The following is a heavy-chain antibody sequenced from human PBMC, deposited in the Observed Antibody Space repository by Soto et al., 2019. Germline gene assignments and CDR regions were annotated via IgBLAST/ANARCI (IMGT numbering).Heavy chain of an antibody. CDR2: IIPIFGTA. CDR1: GGTFSCYA. V-gene: IGHV1-69*13. J-gene: IGHJ3*02. CDR3: ARVGGYSGYDWSYDAFDI. Sequence: ASVKVSCKASGGTFSCYAISWVRQAPGQGLEWMGGIIPIFGTANYAQKFQGRVTITADESTSTAYMELSSLRSEDTAVYYCARVGGYSGYDWSYDAFDIWGQGTMVTVSS. D-gene: IGHD5-12*01.